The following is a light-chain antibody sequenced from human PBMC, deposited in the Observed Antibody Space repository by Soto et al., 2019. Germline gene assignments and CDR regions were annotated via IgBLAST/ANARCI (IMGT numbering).Light chain of an antibody. J-gene: IGKJ1*01. V-gene: IGKV1-39*01. CDR3: QQSYSTPWT. CDR1: QSISSY. CDR2: AAS. Sequence: DIQMTHSPSSLSASVGDRVTITCRASQSISSYLNWYQQKPGKAPKLLIYAASSLQSGVPSRSSGSGSGTDFTLTISSLQPEDFATYYCQQSYSTPWTFGQGTKVEIK.